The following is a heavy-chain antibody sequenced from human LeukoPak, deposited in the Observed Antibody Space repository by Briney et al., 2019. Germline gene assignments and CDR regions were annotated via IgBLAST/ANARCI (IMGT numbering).Heavy chain of an antibody. Sequence: SETLSLTCAVYGGSFSGYYWSWIRQPPGKGLEWIGEINHSGSTNYNPSLKSRVTISVDTSKSQFSLKLSSVTAADTAAYYCARGYSSSSYNWFDPWGQGTLVTVSS. CDR2: INHSGST. D-gene: IGHD6-13*01. CDR3: ARGYSSSSYNWFDP. V-gene: IGHV4-34*01. CDR1: GGSFSGYY. J-gene: IGHJ5*02.